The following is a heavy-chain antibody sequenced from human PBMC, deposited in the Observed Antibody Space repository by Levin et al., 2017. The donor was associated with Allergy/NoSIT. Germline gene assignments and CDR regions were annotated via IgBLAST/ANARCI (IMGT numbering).Heavy chain of an antibody. V-gene: IGHV2-26*01. CDR1: GFSLSNARMG. CDR2: IFSNDEK. Sequence: KRSGPTLVKPTETLTLTCTVSGFSLSNARMGVSWIRQPPGKALEWLAHIFSNDEKSYSTSLKSRLTISKDTSKSQVVLTMTNMDPVDTATYYCARIPPYYDILTGYLAMGYFDYWGQGTLVTVSS. CDR3: ARIPPYYDILTGYLAMGYFDY. D-gene: IGHD3-9*01. J-gene: IGHJ4*02.